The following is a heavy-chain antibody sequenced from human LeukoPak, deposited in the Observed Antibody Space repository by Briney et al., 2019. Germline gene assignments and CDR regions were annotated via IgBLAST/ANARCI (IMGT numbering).Heavy chain of an antibody. V-gene: IGHV4-59*12. D-gene: IGHD6-13*01. CDR3: ARGARRGIAAAGRGPQFDY. CDR2: IYYSGST. CDR1: GGSISSYY. Sequence: PSETLSLTCTVSGGSISSYYWSWIRQPPGKGLEWIGYIYYSGSTNYNPSPKSRVTISVDTSKNQFSLKLSSVTAADTAVYYCARGARRGIAAAGRGPQFDYWGQGTLVTVSS. J-gene: IGHJ4*02.